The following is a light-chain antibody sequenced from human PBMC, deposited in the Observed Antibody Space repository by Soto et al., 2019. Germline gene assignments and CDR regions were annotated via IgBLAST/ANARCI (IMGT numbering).Light chain of an antibody. CDR1: SSDVGGYNS. CDR3: TSYTASNNYV. Sequence: VLTQPPSASGSPGQSVTISCTGTSSDVGGYNSVSWYQQHPGKAPKLMIYEVIKRPSGVPDRFSGSKSGNTASLTVSGLQAEDEADYYCTSYTASNNYVFGTGTKVTVL. CDR2: EVI. V-gene: IGLV2-8*01. J-gene: IGLJ1*01.